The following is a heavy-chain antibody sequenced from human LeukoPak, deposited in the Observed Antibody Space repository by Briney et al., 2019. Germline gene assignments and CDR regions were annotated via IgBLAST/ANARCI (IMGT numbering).Heavy chain of an antibody. V-gene: IGHV3-23*01. D-gene: IGHD3-10*01. Sequence: GGSLRLSCADSGFTFSTYAMTWVRQAPGKGLEWVSSISRNAGSTYYADYVKGRFTISRDNCKNTLYLQMSSLRAEDTAVYYCAKDRSLEYYYGSGTYSYWGQGTLVTVSS. CDR1: GFTFSTYA. J-gene: IGHJ4*02. CDR3: AKDRSLEYYYGSGTYSY. CDR2: ISRNAGST.